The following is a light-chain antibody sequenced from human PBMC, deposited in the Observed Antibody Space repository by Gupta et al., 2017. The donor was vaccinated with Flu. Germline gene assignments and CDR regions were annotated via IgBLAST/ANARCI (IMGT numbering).Light chain of an antibody. CDR3: QQSYRTPWT. Sequence: PSSLSASVGDRVIITCRASQTIDNNLNWYQQKPGEAPKALISGTSTLKSGVPSRFSGSGSGTDFTLTINSLQPEDFATYYCQQSYRTPWTFGQGTKVDI. CDR2: GTS. CDR1: QTIDNN. J-gene: IGKJ1*01. V-gene: IGKV1-39*01.